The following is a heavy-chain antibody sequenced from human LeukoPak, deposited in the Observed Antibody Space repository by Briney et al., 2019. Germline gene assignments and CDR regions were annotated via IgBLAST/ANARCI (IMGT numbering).Heavy chain of an antibody. Sequence: SGTLSLTCTVSGGSISSYYWSWIRQPAGKGLEWIGRIYTSGSTNYNPSLKSRVTMSVDTSKNQFSLKLSSVTAADTAVYYCARVPSSRSRTRPGGLGYFDYWGQGTLVTVSS. CDR2: IYTSGST. V-gene: IGHV4-4*07. CDR1: GGSISSYY. CDR3: ARVPSSRSRTRPGGLGYFDY. D-gene: IGHD6-13*01. J-gene: IGHJ4*02.